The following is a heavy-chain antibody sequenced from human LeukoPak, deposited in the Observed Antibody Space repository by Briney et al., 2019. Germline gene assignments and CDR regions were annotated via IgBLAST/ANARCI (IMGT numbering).Heavy chain of an antibody. D-gene: IGHD1-26*01. CDR2: ISTSSSYI. V-gene: IGHV3-21*01. Sequence: SGGSLRLSCAASGLTFTSYSMNWVRQAPGKGLEWVSSISTSSSYIHYADSVNGRFTISRDNAKNTLYLQMNSLRAEDTAVYYCARVPSWELQLVFDYWGQGTLVIVSS. J-gene: IGHJ4*02. CDR1: GLTFTSYS. CDR3: ARVPSWELQLVFDY.